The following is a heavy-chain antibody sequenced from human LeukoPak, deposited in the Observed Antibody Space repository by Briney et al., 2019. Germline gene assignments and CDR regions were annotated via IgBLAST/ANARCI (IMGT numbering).Heavy chain of an antibody. J-gene: IGHJ6*03. CDR3: ARTAPAPSGSYYSYYYYYMDV. Sequence: PGGSLRLSCAASGFTFSSYSMNWVRQAPGKGLEWVSCISSSSSYIYYADSVKGRFTISRDNAKNSLYLQMNSLRAEDTAVYYCARTAPAPSGSYYSYYYYYMDVWGKGTTVTISS. D-gene: IGHD1-26*01. CDR2: ISSSSSYI. CDR1: GFTFSSYS. V-gene: IGHV3-21*01.